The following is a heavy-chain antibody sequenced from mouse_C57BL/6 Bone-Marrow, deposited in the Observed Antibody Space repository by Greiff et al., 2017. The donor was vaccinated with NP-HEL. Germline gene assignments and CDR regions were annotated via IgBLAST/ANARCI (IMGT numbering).Heavy chain of an antibody. CDR2: INPGSGGT. J-gene: IGHJ3*01. V-gene: IGHV1-54*01. CDR3: AKGIYYYGSSAWFAY. Sequence: QVQLQQSGAELVRPGTSVKVSCKASGYAFTNYLIEWVKQRPGQGLEWIGVINPGSGGTNYNEKFKGKATLTADKSSSTAYMQLSSLTSEDSAVSFCAKGIYYYGSSAWFAYWGRGTLVTVSA. D-gene: IGHD1-1*01. CDR1: GYAFTNYL.